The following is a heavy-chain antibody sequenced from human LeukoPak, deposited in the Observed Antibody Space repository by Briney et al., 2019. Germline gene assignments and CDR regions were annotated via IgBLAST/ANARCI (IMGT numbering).Heavy chain of an antibody. V-gene: IGHV3-48*04. CDR2: ISNNANTI. J-gene: IGHJ6*03. CDR3: ARARGDSSGDYYYYYMDV. Sequence: PGGSLRLSCAASGFTFSSYAMSWVRQAPGKGLEWLSYISNNANTIYYAESTKGRFTISRDNAKNSLYLQMNSLRAEDTAVYYCARARGDSSGDYYYYYMDVWGKGTTVTVSS. D-gene: IGHD3-22*01. CDR1: GFTFSSYA.